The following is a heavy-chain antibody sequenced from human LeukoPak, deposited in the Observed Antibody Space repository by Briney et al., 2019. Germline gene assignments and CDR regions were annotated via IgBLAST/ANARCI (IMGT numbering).Heavy chain of an antibody. Sequence: PGGSLRLSCVASGFKFAMHWVRQAPGKGLEWVPGLSWHSGSIGYADSVKGRFIISRDNAKNSLYLEMNSLRPEDSALYYCAKETKVGENLYYFDYWGRGTLVTVSS. CDR2: LSWHSGSI. CDR1: GFKFA. CDR3: AKETKVGENLYYFDY. D-gene: IGHD1-26*01. V-gene: IGHV3-9*01. J-gene: IGHJ4*02.